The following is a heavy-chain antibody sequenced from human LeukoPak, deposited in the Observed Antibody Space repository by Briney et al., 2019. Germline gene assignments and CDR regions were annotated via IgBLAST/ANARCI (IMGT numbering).Heavy chain of an antibody. Sequence: SETLSLTCAVSGVSISSSNWWSWVRQPPGKGLEWIGEIYHSGSTNYNPSLKSRVTISVDKSKNQFSLKLSSVTAADTAVYYCARGTKTRITIFGVVEEFDYWGQGTLVTVSS. CDR2: IYHSGST. D-gene: IGHD3-3*01. V-gene: IGHV4-4*02. CDR3: ARGTKTRITIFGVVEEFDY. J-gene: IGHJ4*02. CDR1: GVSISSSNW.